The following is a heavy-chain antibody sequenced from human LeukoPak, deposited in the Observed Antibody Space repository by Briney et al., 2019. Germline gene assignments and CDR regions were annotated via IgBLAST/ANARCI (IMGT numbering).Heavy chain of an antibody. CDR2: INAGNGNI. CDR1: GYTFTSYA. D-gene: IGHD1-26*01. V-gene: IGHV1-3*01. J-gene: IGHJ4*02. Sequence: ASVKVSCKASGYTFTSYAMHWVRQAPGQRLEWMGRINAGNGNIKYSQKFQGRVTITRDTSASTAYMELSSLRSEDTAVYYCARDAATTRYSGSYYYGYWGQGTLVTVSS. CDR3: ARDAATTRYSGSYYYGY.